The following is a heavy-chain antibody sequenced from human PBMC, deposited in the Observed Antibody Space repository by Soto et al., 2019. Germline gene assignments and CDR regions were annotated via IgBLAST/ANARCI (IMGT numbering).Heavy chain of an antibody. CDR3: ARAYLGRLPRRADYYYALDV. V-gene: IGHV4-59*01. CDR2: IDYSGST. J-gene: IGHJ6*02. D-gene: IGHD1-26*01. Sequence: SETLSLTCTISGGSIRNYYWSWIRQPPGKGLEWIGYIDYSGSTNYNPSLKSRVTLSVDTSKNQLSLRLRSMTAADTALYYCARAYLGRLPRRADYYYALDVWGQGTTVTVSS. CDR1: GGSIRNYY.